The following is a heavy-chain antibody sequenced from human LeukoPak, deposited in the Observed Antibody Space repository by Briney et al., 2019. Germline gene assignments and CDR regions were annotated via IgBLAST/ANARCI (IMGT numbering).Heavy chain of an antibody. Sequence: NPSGTLSLTCAVSGGSISSSNWWSWVRQPPGKGLEWIGEIYHSGSTNYNPSLKSRVTISVDTSKNQFSLKLSSVTAADTAVYYCARASGATSFDYWGQGTLVTVSS. D-gene: IGHD1-26*01. CDR2: IYHSGST. CDR3: ARASGATSFDY. V-gene: IGHV4-4*02. J-gene: IGHJ4*02. CDR1: GGSISSSNW.